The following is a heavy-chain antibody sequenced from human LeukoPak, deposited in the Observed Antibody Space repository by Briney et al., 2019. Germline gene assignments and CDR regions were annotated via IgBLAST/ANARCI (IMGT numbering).Heavy chain of an antibody. CDR3: ARDGRITMVRGVISFDY. Sequence: ASVNVSCKASGYSFTSHGISWVRQAPGQGLEWMGWISAYNGNTNYAQKLQGRVTMTTDTSTSTAYMELRSLRSDDTAVYYCARDGRITMVRGVISFDYWGQGTLVTVSS. D-gene: IGHD3-10*01. J-gene: IGHJ4*02. V-gene: IGHV1-18*01. CDR2: ISAYNGNT. CDR1: GYSFTSHG.